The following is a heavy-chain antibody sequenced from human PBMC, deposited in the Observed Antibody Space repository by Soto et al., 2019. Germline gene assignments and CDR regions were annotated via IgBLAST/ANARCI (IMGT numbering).Heavy chain of an antibody. CDR1: GGSISSGAYY. J-gene: IGHJ4*02. CDR3: ARRYGYSFDY. D-gene: IGHD1-1*01. Sequence: SETPSLTCTVSGGSISSGAYYWSWIRQHPGKGLEWIGYIYHGGTTYYNPSLKSRVTISVDTSKNQFSLKLSSVTAADTAVYYCARRYGYSFDYWGQGTLVTVS. CDR2: IYHGGTT. V-gene: IGHV4-31*03.